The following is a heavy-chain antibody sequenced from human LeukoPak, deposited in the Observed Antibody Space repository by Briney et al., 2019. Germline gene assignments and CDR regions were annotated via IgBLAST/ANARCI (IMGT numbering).Heavy chain of an antibody. CDR1: GGSISSSSYY. V-gene: IGHV4-39*07. Sequence: SETLSLTCTVSGGSISSSSYYWGWIRQPPGKGLEWIGSIYYSGSTYYNPSLKSRVTISVDTSKNQFSLKLSSVTAADTAVYYCARVSYYYDPDGFDFWGQGTMVSVSS. D-gene: IGHD3-22*01. CDR2: IYYSGST. CDR3: ARVSYYYDPDGFDF. J-gene: IGHJ3*01.